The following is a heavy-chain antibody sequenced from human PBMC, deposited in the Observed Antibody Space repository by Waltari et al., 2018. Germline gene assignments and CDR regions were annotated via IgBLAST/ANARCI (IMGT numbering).Heavy chain of an antibody. J-gene: IGHJ4*02. CDR2: IDPEEGET. CDR3: GAISGTFPPPSDLDH. V-gene: IGHV1-69-2*01. CDR1: GITFSDHY. D-gene: IGHD1-26*01. Sequence: EVQLVQSGGEVRKPGTTVRISCKVSGITFSDHYIHWVQHAPGKGLEWLGLIDPEEGETKNAEKFEGRLTISADTSTDTAYMGLSGLTSDDTAIYYCGAISGTFPPPSDLDHWGQGTLATVSS.